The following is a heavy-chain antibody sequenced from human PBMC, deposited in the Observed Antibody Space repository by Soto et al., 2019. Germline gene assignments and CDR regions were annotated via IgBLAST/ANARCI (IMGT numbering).Heavy chain of an antibody. Sequence: QITLKASGPTLVKPTQTLTLTCTFSGFSLSTSGVGVGWIRQHPGKALEWLALIYWDDDKRYSPSLTSRLTIIKDTSKNQVVLTMTNMDPVDKATYYCAHVFVVVANYGMDVWGQGTTVTVSS. CDR2: IYWDDDK. CDR3: AHVFVVVANYGMDV. V-gene: IGHV2-5*02. J-gene: IGHJ6*02. D-gene: IGHD2-15*01. CDR1: GFSLSTSGVG.